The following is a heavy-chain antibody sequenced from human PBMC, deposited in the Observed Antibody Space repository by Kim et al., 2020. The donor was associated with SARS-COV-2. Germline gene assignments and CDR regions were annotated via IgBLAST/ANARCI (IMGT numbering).Heavy chain of an antibody. CDR2: INWNGGST. D-gene: IGHD3-10*01. CDR1: GFTFDDYG. J-gene: IGHJ5*02. Sequence: GGSLRLSCAASGFTFDDYGMSWVRQAPGKGLEWVSGINWNGGSTGYADSVKGRFTISRDNAKNSLYLQMNSLRAEDTALYHCARYREYGSGSYYNVDWFDPWGQGTLVTVSS. V-gene: IGHV3-20*01. CDR3: ARYREYGSGSYYNVDWFDP.